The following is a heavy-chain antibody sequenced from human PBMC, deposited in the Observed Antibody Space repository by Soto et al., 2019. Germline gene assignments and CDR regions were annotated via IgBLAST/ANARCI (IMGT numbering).Heavy chain of an antibody. CDR2: ISGSGGST. CDR3: AKDGGDYYDSSGTDD. CDR1: GFTFSSYA. D-gene: IGHD3-22*01. Sequence: GGSLRLSCAASGFTFSSYAMSWVRQAPGKGLEWVSAISGSGGSTYSADAVKGRFTISRDNSQNTLYLQLNSLRAEETAVYYCAKDGGDYYDSSGTDDWGQGTRVTVSS. J-gene: IGHJ4*02. V-gene: IGHV3-23*01.